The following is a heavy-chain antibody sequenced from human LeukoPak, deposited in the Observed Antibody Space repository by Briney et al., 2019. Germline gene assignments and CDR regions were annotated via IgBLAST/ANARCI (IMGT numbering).Heavy chain of an antibody. D-gene: IGHD3-22*01. CDR3: ARGPLRGYYDSSGYYSP. CDR1: GGYFSGYY. Sequence: SETLSLTCAVYGGYFSGYYWSWIRQPPGKGLEWIGEINHSGSTNYNPSLKSRVTISVDTSKNQFSLKLSSVTAADTAVYYCARGPLRGYYDSSGYYSPWGQGTLVTVSS. CDR2: INHSGST. V-gene: IGHV4-34*01. J-gene: IGHJ5*02.